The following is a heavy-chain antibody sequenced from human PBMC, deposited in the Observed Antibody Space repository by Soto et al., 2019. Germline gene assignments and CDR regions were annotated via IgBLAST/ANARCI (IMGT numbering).Heavy chain of an antibody. J-gene: IGHJ4*02. CDR2: IIKSGGTT. Sequence: GGSLRLSCAASGFTFSAYDMHWVRQAPGQGLEWVSYIIKSGGTTYYADSVKGRFTISRDDAKNSVYLQMSSLRPEDMACYKCLREGHYYFDYWGQGGLVTVSS. CDR1: GFTFSAYD. CDR3: LREGHYYFDY. V-gene: IGHV3-48*03.